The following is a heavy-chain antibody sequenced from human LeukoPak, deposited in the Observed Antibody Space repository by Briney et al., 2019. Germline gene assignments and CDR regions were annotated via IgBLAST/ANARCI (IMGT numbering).Heavy chain of an antibody. CDR1: GGSISSRTYY. CDR2: IFYSGNT. Sequence: SETLSLTCTVSGGSISSRTYYWGWIRQPPGKGLEWIGSIFYSGNTYYNPSLKSRATMSVDTSNNQFSLKLSSVTAADTAVYYCARVGRSVARWFDYWGQGTLVTVSS. D-gene: IGHD6-19*01. CDR3: ARVGRSVARWFDY. V-gene: IGHV4-39*07. J-gene: IGHJ4*02.